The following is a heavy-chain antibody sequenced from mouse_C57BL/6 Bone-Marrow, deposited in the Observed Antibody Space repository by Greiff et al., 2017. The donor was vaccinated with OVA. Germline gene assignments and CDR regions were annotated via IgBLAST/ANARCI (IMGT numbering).Heavy chain of an antibody. V-gene: IGHV1-55*01. J-gene: IGHJ3*01. CDR3: GTGTLAY. Sequence: QVQLQQSGPELVKPGASVKMSCKASGYTFTSYWITWVKQRPGQGLEWIGDIYPGSGSTNYNEKFKSKATLTVDTSSSTAYMQLSSLTSEDSAVYYCGTGTLAYWGQGTLVTVSA. D-gene: IGHD4-1*01. CDR1: GYTFTSYW. CDR2: IYPGSGST.